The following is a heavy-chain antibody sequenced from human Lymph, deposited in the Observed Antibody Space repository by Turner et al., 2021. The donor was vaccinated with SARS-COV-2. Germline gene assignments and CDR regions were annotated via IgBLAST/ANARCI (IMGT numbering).Heavy chain of an antibody. CDR2: ISYDGSNK. J-gene: IGHJ6*02. V-gene: IGHV3-30*04. CDR3: ARYGSGGYFYYGLDV. D-gene: IGHD3-10*01. Sequence: QVQLVASGGGVVQPGRSLRLSCAASGFNFSTYAIHWVRQAAGKGLEWVAVISYDGSNKYYADSVKGRFTISRDNSKNTLYLQMNSLRAEDTAVYYCARYGSGGYFYYGLDVWGQGTTVTVSS. CDR1: GFNFSTYA.